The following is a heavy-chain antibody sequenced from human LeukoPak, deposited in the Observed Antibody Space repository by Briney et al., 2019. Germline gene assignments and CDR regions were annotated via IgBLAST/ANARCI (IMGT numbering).Heavy chain of an antibody. CDR2: TIPIFGTA. V-gene: IGHV1-69*13. Sequence: SVKVSCKASGGTFSSYANSWVRQAPGQGLEWMGGTIPIFGTANYAQKFQGRVTITADESTSTAYMELSSLRSEDTAVYYCARDPPIQQLVHYYGMDVWGQGTTVTVSS. CDR1: GGTFSSYA. D-gene: IGHD6-13*01. J-gene: IGHJ6*02. CDR3: ARDPPIQQLVHYYGMDV.